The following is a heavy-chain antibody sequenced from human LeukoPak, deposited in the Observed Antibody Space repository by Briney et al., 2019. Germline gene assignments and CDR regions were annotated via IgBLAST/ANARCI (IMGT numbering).Heavy chain of an antibody. J-gene: IGHJ4*02. CDR3: ARGSTVTIFGRAYFDS. Sequence: PGGSLRLSCAASGFTFSSYAMHWVRQAPGKGLEWVTVISYDGSNKYYADSVKGRFTISRDNSKNTLYLQMNSLRAEDTAVYYCARGSTVTIFGRAYFDSWGQGTLVTVSS. CDR1: GFTFSSYA. V-gene: IGHV3-30-3*01. D-gene: IGHD3-3*01. CDR2: ISYDGSNK.